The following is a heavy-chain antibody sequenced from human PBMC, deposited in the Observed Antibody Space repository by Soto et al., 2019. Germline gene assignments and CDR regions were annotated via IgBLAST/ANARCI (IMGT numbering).Heavy chain of an antibody. CDR3: AGPTGGVPLDS. Sequence: SETLSLTCTVSGDSISNKDYHWGWTRQPPGKGLERIGSVYSNGHTYHNPSLKSRLAIAVDTSTNQFSLSLTSVTAAGTAGYFGAGPTGGVPLDSWGQGTLVTVSS. CDR2: VYSNGHT. CDR1: GDSISNKDYH. D-gene: IGHD2-8*02. J-gene: IGHJ5*01. V-gene: IGHV4-39*01.